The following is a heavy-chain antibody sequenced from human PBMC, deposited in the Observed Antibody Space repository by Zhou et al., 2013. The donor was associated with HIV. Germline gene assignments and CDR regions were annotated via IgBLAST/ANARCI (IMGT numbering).Heavy chain of an antibody. Sequence: QVQLVQSGAEVKKPGSSVKVSCKASGGTFSSYAISWVRQAPGQGLEWMGRIIPILGIANYAQKFQGRVTITADKSTSTAYMELSSLRSEDTAVYYCARDTNDFWSGYGKNYYYYMDVWGKGTTVTVSS. CDR1: GGTFSSYA. CDR2: IIPILGIA. V-gene: IGHV1-69*04. D-gene: IGHD3-3*01. CDR3: ARDTNDFWSGYGKNYYYYMDV. J-gene: IGHJ6*03.